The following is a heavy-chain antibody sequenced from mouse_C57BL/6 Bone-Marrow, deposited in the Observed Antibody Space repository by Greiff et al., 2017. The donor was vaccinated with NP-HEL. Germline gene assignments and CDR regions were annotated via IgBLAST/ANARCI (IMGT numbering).Heavy chain of an antibody. J-gene: IGHJ3*01. CDR3: ARKAYYGRSYEFAY. CDR1: GYTFTTYW. CDR2: IDPSDSYT. D-gene: IGHD1-1*01. Sequence: QVQLQQSGAELVKPGASVKLSCKASGYTFTTYWMQWVKQRPGQGLEWIGEIDPSDSYTNYNQKFKGKATLTVDTSSSTAYMQLSSLTSEYSAVYYCARKAYYGRSYEFAYWGQGTLVTVSA. V-gene: IGHV1-50*01.